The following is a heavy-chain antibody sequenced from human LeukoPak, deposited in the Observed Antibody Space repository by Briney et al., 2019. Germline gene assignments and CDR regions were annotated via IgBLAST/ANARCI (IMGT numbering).Heavy chain of an antibody. CDR1: GYSFSDYW. CDR3: TTAGDSSGYYQYYFDY. V-gene: IGHV5-51*01. CDR2: IYPGDSDT. D-gene: IGHD3-22*01. Sequence: GESLKISCKGSGYSFSDYWIGWMRQMPGKGLELMGIIYPGDSDTRYSPSFQGQVTISADKSINTAYLQWSSLKASDTAMYYCTTAGDSSGYYQYYFDYWGQGTLVTVSS. J-gene: IGHJ4*02.